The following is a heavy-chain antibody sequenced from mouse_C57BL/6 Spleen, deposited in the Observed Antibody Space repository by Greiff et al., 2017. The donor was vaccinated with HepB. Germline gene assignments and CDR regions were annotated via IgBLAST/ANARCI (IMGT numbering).Heavy chain of an antibody. J-gene: IGHJ4*01. V-gene: IGHV1-5*01. Sequence: EVMLVESGTVLARPGASVKMSCKTSGYTFTSYWMHWVKQRPGQGLEWIGAIYPGNSDTSYNQKFKGKAKLTAVTSASTAYMELSSLTNEDSAVYYCTPSYDYDGSYGMDYWGQGTSVTVSS. CDR1: GYTFTSYW. CDR2: IYPGNSDT. CDR3: TPSYDYDGSYGMDY. D-gene: IGHD2-4*01.